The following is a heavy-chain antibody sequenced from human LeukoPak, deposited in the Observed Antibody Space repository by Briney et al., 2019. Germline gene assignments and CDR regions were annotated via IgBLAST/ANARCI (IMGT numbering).Heavy chain of an antibody. J-gene: IGHJ4*02. CDR2: LRQDGSQK. D-gene: IGHD5-18*01. CDR1: GFTFSSYW. CDR3: AKDIGSYGSGY. Sequence: GGSLRLSCAASGFTFSSYWMSWVRQAPGKGLEWVATLRQDGSQKHYVDSVKGRFTISRGNAENSLFLQMNSLRTEDTALYYCAKDIGSYGSGYWGQGTLVTVSS. V-gene: IGHV3-7*03.